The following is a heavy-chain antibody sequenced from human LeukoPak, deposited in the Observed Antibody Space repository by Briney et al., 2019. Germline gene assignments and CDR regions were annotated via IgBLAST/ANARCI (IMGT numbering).Heavy chain of an antibody. CDR3: ARAMGSGGIYYFDY. V-gene: IGHV4-30-2*01. D-gene: IGHD6-19*01. CDR1: GGSISSGGYY. J-gene: IGHJ4*02. Sequence: PSQTLSLTCTVSGGSISSGGYYWSWIRQPPGKGLEWIGYIYHSGSTYYNPSLKSRVTISVDRSKNQFSLKLSSVTAADTAVYYCARAMGSGGIYYFDYWGQGTLVTVSS. CDR2: IYHSGST.